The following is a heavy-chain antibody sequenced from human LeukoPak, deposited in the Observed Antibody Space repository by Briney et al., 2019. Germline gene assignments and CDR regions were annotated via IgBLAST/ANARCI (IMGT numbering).Heavy chain of an antibody. V-gene: IGHV4-59*12. CDR3: ARDSSSSSYYWYFDL. CDR2: IYYSGST. Sequence: SETLSLTCTVSGGSISSYYWSWIRQPPGKGLEWIGYIYYSGSTNYNPSLKSRVTMSLDTSENQFPLKLSSVTAADTAVYYCARDSSSSSYYWYFDLWGRGTLVTVSS. J-gene: IGHJ2*01. D-gene: IGHD6-6*01. CDR1: GGSISSYY.